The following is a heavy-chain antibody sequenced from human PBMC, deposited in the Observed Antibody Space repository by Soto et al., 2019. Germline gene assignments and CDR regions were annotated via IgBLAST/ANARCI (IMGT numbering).Heavy chain of an antibody. CDR2: INHSGST. V-gene: IGHV4-34*01. D-gene: IGHD2-2*01. CDR1: GGSFSGYY. CDR3: ARRGVRRIIVLVPAAITWFDP. J-gene: IGHJ5*02. Sequence: ATLSLTCAVYGGSFSGYYWSWIRQPPGKGLEWIGEINHSGSTNYNPSLKSRVTISVDTSKNQFSLKLSSVTAADTAVYYCARRGVRRIIVLVPAAITWFDPWGQGTLVTVSS.